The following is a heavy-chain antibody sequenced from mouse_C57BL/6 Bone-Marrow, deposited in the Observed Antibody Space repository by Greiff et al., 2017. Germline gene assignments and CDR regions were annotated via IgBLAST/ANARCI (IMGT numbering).Heavy chain of an antibody. CDR3: AQIAYYYGSSYWYFDV. CDR2: IDPNSGGT. D-gene: IGHD1-1*01. V-gene: IGHV1-62-3*01. CDR1: GYTFTSYW. J-gene: IGHJ1*03. Sequence: QVQLKQPGAELVKPGASVKLSCKASGYTFTSYWMHWVKQRPGRGLEWIGRIDPNSGGTKYNEKFKSKATLTVDKPSSTAYMQLSSLTSEDSAVYYCAQIAYYYGSSYWYFDVWGTGTTVTVSS.